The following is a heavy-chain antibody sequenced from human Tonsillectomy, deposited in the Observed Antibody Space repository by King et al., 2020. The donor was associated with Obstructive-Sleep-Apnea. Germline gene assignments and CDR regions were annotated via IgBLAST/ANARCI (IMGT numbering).Heavy chain of an antibody. J-gene: IGHJ6*02. CDR2: IYSGGST. CDR3: ARVLYERDYYYGMDV. CDR1: GFTGSSNY. V-gene: IGHV3-53*04. D-gene: IGHD3-16*01. Sequence: EVQLVESGGGLVQPGGSLRLSCAASGFTGSSNYMSWVRQAPGRGLEWVSVIYSGGSTYYADSVQGRFTISRHNSKNTLDLQMKRLRAEDTAVYYWARVLYERDYYYGMDVWGQGTTVTVSS.